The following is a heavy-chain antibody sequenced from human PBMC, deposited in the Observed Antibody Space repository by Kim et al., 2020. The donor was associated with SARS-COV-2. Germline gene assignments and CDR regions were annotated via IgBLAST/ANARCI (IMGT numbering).Heavy chain of an antibody. CDR3: ARDRLLWSLTAFDI. CDR1: GYTFTSYA. Sequence: ASVKVSCKSSGYTFTSYAMNWVRQAPGQGLEWMGWINTNTGNPTYAQGFTGRFVFSLDTSVSTAYLQISSLKAEDTAVYYCARDRLLWSLTAFDILGQGTMVTVSS. J-gene: IGHJ3*02. CDR2: INTNTGNP. V-gene: IGHV7-4-1*02. D-gene: IGHD3-10*01.